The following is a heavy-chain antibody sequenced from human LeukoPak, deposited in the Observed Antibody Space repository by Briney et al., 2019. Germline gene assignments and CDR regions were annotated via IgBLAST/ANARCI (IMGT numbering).Heavy chain of an antibody. J-gene: IGHJ1*01. CDR3: AKNQWELID. CDR1: GFTFSHHG. D-gene: IGHD1-26*01. V-gene: IGHV3-33*05. CDR2: ILYDGSNK. Sequence: PGGSLRLSCAASGFTFSHHGVHWVRQAPGKGLEWVAFILYDGSNKYYVDSVKGRFTISRDNSKNALSLQMNSLRAEDTAVYYCAKNQWELIDWGQGTLVTVSS.